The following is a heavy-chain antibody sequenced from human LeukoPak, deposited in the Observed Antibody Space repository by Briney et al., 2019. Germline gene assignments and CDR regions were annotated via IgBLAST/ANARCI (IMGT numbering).Heavy chain of an antibody. CDR3: ARWLHWYFDL. Sequence: PGGSLRLSCAASGFTFSSYRMSWVRQAPGKGLEWVANIKEDGSEKNYVDSVKGRFTISRDNAKNSLHLQMNSLGAEDTALYYCARWLHWYFDLWGRGTRVTVSS. CDR2: IKEDGSEK. CDR1: GFTFSSYR. V-gene: IGHV3-7*03. D-gene: IGHD5-12*01. J-gene: IGHJ2*01.